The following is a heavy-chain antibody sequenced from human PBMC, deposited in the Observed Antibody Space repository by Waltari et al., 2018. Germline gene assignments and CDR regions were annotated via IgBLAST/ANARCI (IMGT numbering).Heavy chain of an antibody. CDR1: GFTFSSYA. CDR2: ISYDGSNK. V-gene: IGHV3-30*01. D-gene: IGHD2-2*01. Sequence: QVQLVESGGGVVQPGRSLRLSCAASGFTFSSYAMHWVRQAPGKGLEWVAVISYDGSNKDYADSVQGRFTISRDNSKNTLYLQMNSLRAEDTAVYYCAREVAVPNYYYYYMDVWGKGTTVTVSS. J-gene: IGHJ6*03. CDR3: AREVAVPNYYYYYMDV.